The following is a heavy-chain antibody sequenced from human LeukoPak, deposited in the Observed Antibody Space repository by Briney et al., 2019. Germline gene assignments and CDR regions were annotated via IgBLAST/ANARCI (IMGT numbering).Heavy chain of an antibody. D-gene: IGHD3-10*01. CDR1: GFTFSSYS. CDR2: ISSSSSTI. Sequence: GGSLRLSCAASGFTFSSYSMNWVRQAPGKGLEWVSYISSSSSTIYYADSVEGRFTISRDNAKNSLYLQMNSLRAEDTAVHYCARDYGSGSYTVYWGQGTLVTVSS. CDR3: ARDYGSGSYTVY. V-gene: IGHV3-48*01. J-gene: IGHJ4*02.